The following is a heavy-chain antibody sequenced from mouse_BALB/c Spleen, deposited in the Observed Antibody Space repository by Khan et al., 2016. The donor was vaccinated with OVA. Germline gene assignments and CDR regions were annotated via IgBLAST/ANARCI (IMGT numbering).Heavy chain of an antibody. J-gene: IGHJ3*01. CDR1: GFAFSSYD. CDR2: ISGTGIYT. D-gene: IGHD2-10*01. V-gene: IGHV5-9*02. Sequence: EVELVESGGGLVKPGGSLKLSCALSGFAFSSYDMSWVRQTPEKRLEWVATISGTGIYTYYPDSVKGRFSISRDTDRNTLYLQLSSLREEDTAFDYCARQSYYDNPWFTYWGQGTLVTVSA. CDR3: ARQSYYDNPWFTY.